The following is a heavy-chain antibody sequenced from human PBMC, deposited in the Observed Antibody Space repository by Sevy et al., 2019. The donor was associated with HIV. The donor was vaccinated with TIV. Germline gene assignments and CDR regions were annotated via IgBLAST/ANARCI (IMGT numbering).Heavy chain of an antibody. J-gene: IGHJ6*02. Sequence: GGSLRLSCAASGFTFTYAWMTWVRQAPGKGLEWVGRIKSRADGGTNDYAAPVQGRFTISRDDSKNTLYLQMNSLRTEDTAVYYCSTDPIIVLLVTDGKDVWGQWTTVTVSS. CDR3: STDPIIVLLVTDGKDV. CDR2: IKSRADGGTN. D-gene: IGHD2-8*01. V-gene: IGHV3-15*01. CDR1: GFTFTYAW.